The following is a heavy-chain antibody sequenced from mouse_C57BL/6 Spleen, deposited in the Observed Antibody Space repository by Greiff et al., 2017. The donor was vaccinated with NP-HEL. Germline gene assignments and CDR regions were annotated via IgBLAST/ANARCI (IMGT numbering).Heavy chain of an antibody. V-gene: IGHV1-52*01. D-gene: IGHD1-1*01. CDR3: ARWYYGSSRYFDY. Sequence: QVQLKQPGAELVRPGSSVKLSCKASGYTFTSYWMHWVKQRPIQGLDWIGNIDPSDSETHYKQQFKDKATFTVDKSSSTAYMQRSSLTSEDSAVYYCARWYYGSSRYFDYWGQGTTLTVSS. CDR2: IDPSDSET. J-gene: IGHJ2*01. CDR1: GYTFTSYW.